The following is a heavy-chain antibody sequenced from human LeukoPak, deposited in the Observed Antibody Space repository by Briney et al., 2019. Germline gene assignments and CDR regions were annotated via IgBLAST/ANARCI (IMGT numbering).Heavy chain of an antibody. Sequence: ASVKVSCKASGYTFTSYGISWVRQAPGQGLEWMGWISAYNGNTNYAQKLQGRVTMTTDTSTSTAYMELRSLRSDDTAVYHCARDGKSIAAAVTGYWGQGTLVTVSS. D-gene: IGHD6-13*01. CDR2: ISAYNGNT. CDR3: ARDGKSIAAAVTGY. CDR1: GYTFTSYG. V-gene: IGHV1-18*01. J-gene: IGHJ4*02.